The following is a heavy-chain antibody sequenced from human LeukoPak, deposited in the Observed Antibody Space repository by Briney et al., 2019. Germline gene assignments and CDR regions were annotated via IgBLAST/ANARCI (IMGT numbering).Heavy chain of an antibody. J-gene: IGHJ6*03. D-gene: IGHD3-10*01. Sequence: PGGSLRLSCAASGFTFSGSAMHWVRQASGKGLEWVGRIRSKANSYATAYAASVKGRFTISRDDSKNKAYLQMNSLKTEDTAVYYCTRHGGSGSYYTLYYYYMDVWGKGTTVTVSS. CDR2: IRSKANSYAT. CDR3: TRHGGSGSYYTLYYYYMDV. CDR1: GFTFSGSA. V-gene: IGHV3-73*01.